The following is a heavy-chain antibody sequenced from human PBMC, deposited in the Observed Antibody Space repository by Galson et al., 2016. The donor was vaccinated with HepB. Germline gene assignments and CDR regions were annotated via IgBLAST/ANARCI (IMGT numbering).Heavy chain of an antibody. CDR2: IQYDGRNQ. Sequence: SLRLSCAASGFIFSNNAMHWVRQAPGKGLEWVAIIQYDGRNQYCADSVKGRFTISRDNSKNSLYLQLDNVRAEDSAVYYCARLPRAAPGNYDFWGADRVGQDAFAVWGQGTMATVSS. CDR1: GFIFSNNA. V-gene: IGHV3-33*01. J-gene: IGHJ3*01. CDR3: ARLPRAAPGNYDFWGADRVGQDAFAV. D-gene: IGHD3-3*01.